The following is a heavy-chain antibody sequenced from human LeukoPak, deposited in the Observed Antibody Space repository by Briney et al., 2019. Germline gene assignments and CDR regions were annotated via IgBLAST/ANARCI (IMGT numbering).Heavy chain of an antibody. J-gene: IGHJ4*02. CDR3: ARHSGTYPD. Sequence: GGSLRLSCAASGFIFSNFGMHWVRQAPGKGLDWVAFIRYDGANKYYADSVKGRFTVSRDNSKSTFYLQMDSPRAEDTAVYYCARHSGTYPDWGQGTLVTVSS. CDR1: GFIFSNFG. D-gene: IGHD1-26*01. V-gene: IGHV3-30*02. CDR2: IRYDGANK.